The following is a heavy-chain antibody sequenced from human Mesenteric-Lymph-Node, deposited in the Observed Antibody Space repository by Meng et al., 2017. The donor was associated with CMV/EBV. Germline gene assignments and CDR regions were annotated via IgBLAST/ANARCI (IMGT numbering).Heavy chain of an antibody. Sequence: GESLKISCAASGFTFSSYSMSWVRQAPGKGLEWVANIKQDGSEKYYVDSVKGRFTISRDNAKNSLYLQMNSLRAEDTAVYYCARTITIFGVVMDPFDYWGQGTLVTVSS. CDR2: IKQDGSEK. CDR1: GFTFSSYS. CDR3: ARTITIFGVVMDPFDY. V-gene: IGHV3-7*01. D-gene: IGHD3-3*01. J-gene: IGHJ4*02.